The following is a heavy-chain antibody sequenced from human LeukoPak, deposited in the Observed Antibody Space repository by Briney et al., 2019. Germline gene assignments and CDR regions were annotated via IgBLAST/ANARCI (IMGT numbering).Heavy chain of an antibody. CDR3: VREAGYCAPVCVKTNWFDP. CDR2: ISNGKT. V-gene: IGHV3-23*01. CDR1: GFTFSDYT. D-gene: IGHD2-15*01. J-gene: IGHJ5*02. Sequence: PGGSLRLSCAVSGFTFSDYTMNWVRQPPGKGLEWVAAISNGKTYYADSVRGRFAISRDDSTNTVYLHMNSLRDEDTALYHCVREAGYCAPVCVKTNWFDPWGQGTLVTVSS.